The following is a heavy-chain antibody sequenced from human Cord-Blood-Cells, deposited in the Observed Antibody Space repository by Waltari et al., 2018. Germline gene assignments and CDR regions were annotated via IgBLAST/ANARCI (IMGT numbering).Heavy chain of an antibody. V-gene: IGHV1-2*04. J-gene: IGHJ4*02. CDR1: GYTFTGYY. CDR3: ARAPSTGFIDY. D-gene: IGHD1-1*01. Sequence: QVQLVQSGAEVKKPGASVKVSCKASGYTFTGYYMHWVRQAPGQGLEWMGWINPNSGGTNDAQKFQGWVTMTRDTSISTAYMELSRLRSDDTAVYYCARAPSTGFIDYWGQGTLVTVSS. CDR2: INPNSGGT.